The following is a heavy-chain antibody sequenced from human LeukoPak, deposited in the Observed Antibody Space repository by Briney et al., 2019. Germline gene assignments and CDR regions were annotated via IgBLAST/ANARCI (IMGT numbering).Heavy chain of an antibody. CDR1: GFTFRSYS. CDR2: ISSSSYI. D-gene: IGHD4-11*01. CDR3: ARDLHPYYFDY. J-gene: IGHJ4*02. Sequence: PGGSLRLSCAASGFTFRSYSMNWVRQAPGKGLEWVSSISSSSYIYYADSVKGRFTVSRDNAKNSLYLQMNSLRAEDTAVYYCARDLHPYYFDYWGQGTLVTVSS. V-gene: IGHV3-21*01.